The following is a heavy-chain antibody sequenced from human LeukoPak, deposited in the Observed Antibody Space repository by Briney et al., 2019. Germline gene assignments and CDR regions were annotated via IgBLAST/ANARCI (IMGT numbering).Heavy chain of an antibody. Sequence: GGSLRLSCAASGFTVSSNYISWVRQAPGKGLEWVSVIYSGGSTYYAESVKGRFTISRDNSKNTLYLQMNSLRAEDTAVYYCAKTRPLDSSSWSHGDYWGQGTLVTVSS. D-gene: IGHD6-13*01. CDR1: GFTVSSNY. V-gene: IGHV3-53*01. CDR2: IYSGGST. J-gene: IGHJ4*02. CDR3: AKTRPLDSSSWSHGDY.